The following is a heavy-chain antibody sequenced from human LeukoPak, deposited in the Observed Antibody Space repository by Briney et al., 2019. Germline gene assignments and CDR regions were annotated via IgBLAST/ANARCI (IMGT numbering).Heavy chain of an antibody. Sequence: SETLSLTCAVYGGSFSGYYWSWIRQPPGKGLEWIGQIKHSGSTNYNPSLKSRVTISVDTSKNQFSLKLSSVTAADTAVYYCARRLRQQLVQYNWFDPWGQGTLVTVSS. CDR2: IKHSGST. D-gene: IGHD6-13*01. V-gene: IGHV4-34*01. CDR3: ARRLRQQLVQYNWFDP. J-gene: IGHJ5*02. CDR1: GGSFSGYY.